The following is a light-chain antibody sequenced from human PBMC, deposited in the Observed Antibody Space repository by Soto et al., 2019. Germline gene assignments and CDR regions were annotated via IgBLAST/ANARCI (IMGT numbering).Light chain of an antibody. Sequence: EIVLTQSPGTLSLSPGERATLSCRASQSVRSTSLAWYQQNPGQAPRLLIYGVSTRATGIPDRFSGSGSGTDFTLTISRLEPEDFAVYYCQQQKTFGQGTKVDIK. V-gene: IGKV3-20*01. CDR1: QSVRSTS. CDR3: QQQKT. CDR2: GVS. J-gene: IGKJ1*01.